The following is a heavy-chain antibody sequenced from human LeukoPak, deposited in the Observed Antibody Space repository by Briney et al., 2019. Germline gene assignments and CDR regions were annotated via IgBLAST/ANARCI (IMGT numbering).Heavy chain of an antibody. J-gene: IGHJ4*02. CDR3: AREGVPGALDY. CDR2: IEPDGSEK. V-gene: IGHV3-7*01. D-gene: IGHD6-19*01. Sequence: GGSLRLSCAASGFTFSRYWMTWVRQAPGRGLEWVANIEPDGSEKYYVDSVKGRFTISRDNAKNSLYLQMNSLRAEDTAVYYCAREGVPGALDYWGQGSLVTVSS. CDR1: GFTFSRYW.